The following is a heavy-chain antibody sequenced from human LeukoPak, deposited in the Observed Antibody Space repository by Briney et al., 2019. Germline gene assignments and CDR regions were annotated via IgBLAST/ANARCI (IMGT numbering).Heavy chain of an antibody. CDR1: GFTFSSYS. Sequence: PGGSLRLSCAASGFTFSSYSMNWVRQAPGKGLEWVSHISSSSRTIYYADSVKGRFTVSRDNAKDSVYLQMNSLRDEDTAVYYCARSREQWLVFGYRGQGTLVTVSS. V-gene: IGHV3-48*02. CDR2: ISSSSRTI. J-gene: IGHJ4*02. CDR3: ARSREQWLVFGY. D-gene: IGHD6-19*01.